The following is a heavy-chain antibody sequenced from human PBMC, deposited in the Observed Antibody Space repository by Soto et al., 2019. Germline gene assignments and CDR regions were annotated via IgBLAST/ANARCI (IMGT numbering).Heavy chain of an antibody. CDR2: ISAYNGNT. J-gene: IGHJ5*02. V-gene: IGHV1-18*01. CDR3: AGDNCSGGSCYSGWFDP. Sequence: GASVKVSCKASGYTFTSYGISWVRQAPGQGLEWMGWISAYNGNTNYAQKLQGRVTMTTDTSTSTAYMELRSLRSDDTAVYYCAGDNCSGGSCYSGWFDPWGQGTLVTVSS. D-gene: IGHD2-15*01. CDR1: GYTFTSYG.